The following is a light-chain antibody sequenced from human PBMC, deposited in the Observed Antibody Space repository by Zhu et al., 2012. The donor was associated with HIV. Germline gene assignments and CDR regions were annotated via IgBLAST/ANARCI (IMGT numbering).Light chain of an antibody. V-gene: IGKV3-20*01. J-gene: IGKJ4*01. CDR2: GTS. CDR3: HQYGSSPLT. CDR1: ENVSSSF. Sequence: EIVLTQSPGTLSLSPGESATLSCRASENVSSSFLAWYQQKPGQAPRLLIYGTSTRAIGIPDRFSGSGSGTDFSLTITSLEPEDFAVYYCHQYGSSPLTFGGGTKVDIK.